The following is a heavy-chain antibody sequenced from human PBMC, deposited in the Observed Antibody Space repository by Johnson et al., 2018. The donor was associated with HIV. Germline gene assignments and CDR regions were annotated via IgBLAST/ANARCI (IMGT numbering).Heavy chain of an antibody. CDR3: TRFGVAEGGAFDV. CDR2: IRSKAYGGTT. D-gene: IGHD6-13*01. V-gene: IGHV3-49*04. J-gene: IGHJ3*01. Sequence: VQLVESGGGVVQPGRSLRLSCAASGFTFSSYAMHWVRQAPGKGLERVGFIRSKAYGGTTEYAASVQGRFTISRDDSKSIANLQMNSLKTEDTAVYYCTRFGVAEGGAFDVWGQGTMVTVSS. CDR1: GFTFSSYA.